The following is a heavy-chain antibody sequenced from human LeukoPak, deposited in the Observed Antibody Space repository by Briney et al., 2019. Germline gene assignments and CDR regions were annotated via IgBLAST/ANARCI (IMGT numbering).Heavy chain of an antibody. CDR1: GFTLSSYG. CDR3: ARGDYGGTSLSFDY. Sequence: GRSLRLSCEVSGFTLSSYGMHWVRQATGKGLEWVSSIGTAGDTYYSGSVKGRFTISRDRGKNSLYLQMNSLRVGDTAVYYCARGDYGGTSLSFDYWGQGGLVTVSS. J-gene: IGHJ4*02. CDR2: IGTAGDT. D-gene: IGHD4-23*01. V-gene: IGHV3-13*01.